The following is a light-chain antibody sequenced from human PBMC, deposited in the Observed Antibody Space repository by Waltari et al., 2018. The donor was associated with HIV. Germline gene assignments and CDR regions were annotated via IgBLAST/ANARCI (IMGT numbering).Light chain of an antibody. CDR2: EVS. J-gene: IGLJ2*01. Sequence: QSALTQPPSASGSPGQSITISCTGTSSDVGGYSYVSWYQQHPGKAPKLMIYEVSNRPSGVSNRFSGSKSGNTASLTISGLQAEDEADYYCSSYTTSSSLLFGGGTKLTVL. CDR1: SSDVGGYSY. V-gene: IGLV2-14*01. CDR3: SSYTTSSSLL.